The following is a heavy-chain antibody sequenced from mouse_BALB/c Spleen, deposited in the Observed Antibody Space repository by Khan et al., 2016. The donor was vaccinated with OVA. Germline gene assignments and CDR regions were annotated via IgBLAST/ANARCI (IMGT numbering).Heavy chain of an antibody. CDR2: LSPGSGDI. J-gene: IGHJ3*01. V-gene: IGHV1-77*01. CDR1: GYTFPDYY. CDR3: ARRNYFGYTVAY. Sequence: QVQLQQSGAELARPGASVKLSCKASGYTFPDYYINWVKQRTGQGLEWIGELSPGSGDIYYNEKFKGKATLTADNSSSTAYMQLSSLTSEDSAVYCCARRNYFGYTVAYWGQGTLVTVSA. D-gene: IGHD1-2*01.